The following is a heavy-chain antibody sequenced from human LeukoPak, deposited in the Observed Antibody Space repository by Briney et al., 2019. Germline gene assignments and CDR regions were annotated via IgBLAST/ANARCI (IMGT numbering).Heavy chain of an antibody. CDR3: AKDRQEARFLEWLLSYFDY. D-gene: IGHD3-3*01. Sequence: GGSLRLSCAASGFTFGSYAMSWVRQAPGKGLEWVSAISGSGGSTYYADSVKGRFTISRDNSKNTLYLQMNSLRAEDTAVYYCAKDRQEARFLEWLLSYFDYWGQGTLVTVSS. J-gene: IGHJ4*02. CDR2: ISGSGGST. V-gene: IGHV3-23*01. CDR1: GFTFGSYA.